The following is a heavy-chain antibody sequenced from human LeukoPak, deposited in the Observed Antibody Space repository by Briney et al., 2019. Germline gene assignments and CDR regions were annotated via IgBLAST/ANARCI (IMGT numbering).Heavy chain of an antibody. J-gene: IGHJ4*02. V-gene: IGHV3-7*01. CDR2: MDLDGSAK. Sequence: PGGSLRLSCAASGFTFSSYWRTWVRQAPGKGLEWVASMDLDGSAKYYMDSVKGRFTISRDNAKNSLFLQMNSLRADDTAVYYCGRVRQGDADYWGQGTLVTVSS. CDR3: GRVRQGDADY. CDR1: GFTFSSYW. D-gene: IGHD1-26*01.